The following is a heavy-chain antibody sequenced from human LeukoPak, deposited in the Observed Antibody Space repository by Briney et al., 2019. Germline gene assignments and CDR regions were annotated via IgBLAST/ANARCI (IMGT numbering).Heavy chain of an antibody. D-gene: IGHD3-3*01. CDR3: ARGEPQIRQSNYDFWSGYYSRTNWFDP. Sequence: PGGSLRLSCAASGFTFSSYGMHWVRQAPGKGPEWVAVISYDRRNTYYADSVKGRFTISRDNSKNTLYLQMNSLRSEDTAVYYCARGEPQIRQSNYDFWSGYYSRTNWFDPWGQGTLVTVSS. CDR1: GFTFSSYG. V-gene: IGHV3-30*03. J-gene: IGHJ5*02. CDR2: ISYDRRNT.